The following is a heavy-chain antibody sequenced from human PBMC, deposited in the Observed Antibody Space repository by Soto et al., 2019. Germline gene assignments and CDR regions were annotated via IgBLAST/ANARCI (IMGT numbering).Heavy chain of an antibody. V-gene: IGHV3-30-3*01. J-gene: IGHJ4*02. CDR1: GFTLSNNA. CDR2: ISFDGSNK. CDR3: ARQVNGDYEYSFDY. D-gene: IGHD4-17*01. Sequence: QVQLVESGGGVVQPGRSLRLSCAASGFTLSNNAMHWVRQAPGKGLEWVALISFDGSNKYYADSVKGRFTISRDNSKNTLYLQMNSLRAEDTAVYYCARQVNGDYEYSFDYWGQGTLVTVSS.